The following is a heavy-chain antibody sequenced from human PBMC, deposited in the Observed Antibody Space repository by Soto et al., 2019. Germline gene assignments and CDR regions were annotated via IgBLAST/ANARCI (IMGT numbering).Heavy chain of an antibody. D-gene: IGHD1-1*01. CDR2: INAGNGKT. CDR1: GYTFTYYA. V-gene: IGHV1-3*01. Sequence: ASVKVSCKTSGYTFTYYALHWVRQAPGQGLEWMGWINAGNGKTKYSQNFQGRLTITRDTSATTLYMELSSLRSEDTAVYYCVRFSGIPVWGQGTLVTVSS. CDR3: VRFSGIPV. J-gene: IGHJ4*02.